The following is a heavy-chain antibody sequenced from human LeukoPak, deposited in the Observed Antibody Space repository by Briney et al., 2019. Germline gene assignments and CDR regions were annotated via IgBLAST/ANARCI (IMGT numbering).Heavy chain of an antibody. CDR1: EFSFSSYW. D-gene: IGHD6-19*01. CDR3: DAVAGVFDY. CDR2: VRNDGSDK. J-gene: IGHJ4*02. Sequence: PGGSLRLSCEGSEFSFSSYWMSWVRQAPGKGLEWVAFVRNDGSDKYYADSVKGRFTISRDNSKNTLYLQMHSLRVEDTAVYYCDAVAGVFDYWGQGSLVTVSS. V-gene: IGHV3-30*02.